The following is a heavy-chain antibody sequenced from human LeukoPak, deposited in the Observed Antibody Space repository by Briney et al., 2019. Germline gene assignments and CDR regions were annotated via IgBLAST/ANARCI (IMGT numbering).Heavy chain of an antibody. CDR3: AKVTSWSFT. D-gene: IGHD2-2*01. V-gene: IGHV3-48*02. CDR2: ISLSSGTI. CDR1: GFTFSSYS. J-gene: IGHJ5*02. Sequence: GGSLRLSCAASGFTFSSYSMNWVRQAPGKGLEWVSYISLSSGTIYYADSVKGRFTISRDNAKNSLYLQMNNLRDEDTAVYYCAKVTSWSFTWGQGTLVTVSS.